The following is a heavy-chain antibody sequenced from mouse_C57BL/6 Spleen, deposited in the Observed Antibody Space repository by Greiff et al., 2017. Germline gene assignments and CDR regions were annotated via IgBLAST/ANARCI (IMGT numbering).Heavy chain of an antibody. V-gene: IGHV1-80*01. Sequence: QVQLQQSGAELVKPGASVKISCKASGYAFSSYWMNWVKQRPGKGLEWIGQIYPGGGDTNYNGKFKGKATLTADKSSSTAYMQRSSLTSEDSAVYYCARSVTTGDFDVWGTGTTVTVSS. CDR3: ARSVTTGDFDV. CDR2: IYPGGGDT. D-gene: IGHD1-1*01. CDR1: GYAFSSYW. J-gene: IGHJ1*03.